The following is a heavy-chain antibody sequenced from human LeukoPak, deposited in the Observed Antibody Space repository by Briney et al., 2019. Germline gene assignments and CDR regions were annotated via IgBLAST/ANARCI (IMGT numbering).Heavy chain of an antibody. D-gene: IGHD7-27*01. CDR3: ARAWAP. V-gene: IGHV3-30-3*01. J-gene: IGHJ5*02. CDR2: ISYDGSNK. CDR1: GFTFSSYA. Sequence: GGSLRLSCAASGFTFSSYAMHWVRQAPGKGLEWVAVISYDGSNKYYADSVKGRFTISRDNSKNTLYLQMNSLRAEDTAVYYCARAWAPWGQGTLVTVSS.